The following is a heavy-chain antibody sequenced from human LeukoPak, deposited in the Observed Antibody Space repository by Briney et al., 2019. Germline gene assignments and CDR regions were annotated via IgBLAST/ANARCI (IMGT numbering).Heavy chain of an antibody. D-gene: IGHD3-16*01. CDR3: TKTSDSDTYDYVWGSFAL. CDR1: GYTLTDLS. Sequence: ASVKVSCKVSGYTLTDLSIHWVRQAPGKGLEWMGGYDPDDDKTIYAQKFQGRLTMTEDASADTAYMESSSLGSEDTAVYYCTKTSDSDTYDYVWGSFALWGQGTLVTVSS. V-gene: IGHV1-24*01. CDR2: YDPDDDKT. J-gene: IGHJ4*02.